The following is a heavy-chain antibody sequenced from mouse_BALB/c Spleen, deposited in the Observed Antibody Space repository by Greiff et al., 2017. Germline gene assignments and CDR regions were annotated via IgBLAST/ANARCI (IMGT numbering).Heavy chain of an antibody. V-gene: IGHV2-9*02. Sequence: VQLQESGPGLVAPSQSLSITCTVSGFSLTSYGVHWVRQPPGKGLEWLGVIWAGGSTNYNSALMSRLSISKDNSKSQVFLKMNSLQTDDTAMYYCANYDGYYGGFAYWGQGTLVTVSA. J-gene: IGHJ3*01. CDR2: IWAGGST. CDR1: GFSLTSYG. CDR3: ANYDGYYGGFAY. D-gene: IGHD2-3*01.